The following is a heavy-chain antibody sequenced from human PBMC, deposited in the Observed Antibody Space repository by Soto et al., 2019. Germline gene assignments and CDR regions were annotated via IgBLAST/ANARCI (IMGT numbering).Heavy chain of an antibody. D-gene: IGHD5-12*01. CDR3: ARQNVPTTSENWFDP. CDR1: GYTFFTYD. Sequence: QVHLVQSGVEVKTPGASVKVSCQASGYTFFTYDISWVRQAPGQGLEWMGWISTYSGDTKYAQKFQGRVTMTTDTSTTTAYLELRSLRSDDTAVYYCARQNVPTTSENWFDPWGQGTLVSGSS. CDR2: ISTYSGDT. J-gene: IGHJ5*02. V-gene: IGHV1-18*01.